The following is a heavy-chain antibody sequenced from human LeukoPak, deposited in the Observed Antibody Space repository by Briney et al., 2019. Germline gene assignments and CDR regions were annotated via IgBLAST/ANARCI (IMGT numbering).Heavy chain of an antibody. Sequence: PSETLSLTCTVSGGSISSSTYYWGWIRQPPGKGLEWIGNIYSSGSTYYNPSLKSRVTISVDTSKNQFSLKLSSVTAADTAVYYCARVGGGSSWPLGAYNWFDPWGQGTLVTVSS. CDR2: IYSSGST. V-gene: IGHV4-39*07. CDR3: ARVGGGSSWPLGAYNWFDP. J-gene: IGHJ5*02. CDR1: GGSISSSTYY. D-gene: IGHD6-13*01.